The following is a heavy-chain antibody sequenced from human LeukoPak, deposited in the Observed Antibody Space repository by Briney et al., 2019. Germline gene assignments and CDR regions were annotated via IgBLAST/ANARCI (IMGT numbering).Heavy chain of an antibody. CDR3: ARVSAAAGYYYYYYMDV. D-gene: IGHD6-13*01. V-gene: IGHV3-7*01. J-gene: IGHJ6*03. Sequence: GGSLRLSCAASGFTFSSYWMTWVRQAPGKGLEWVANIKEDGSEEYYGDSVKGRFTISRDNVKNLLYLQMNSLRAGDTAVYYCARVSAAAGYYYYYYMDVWGKGTTVTVSS. CDR2: IKEDGSEE. CDR1: GFTFSSYW.